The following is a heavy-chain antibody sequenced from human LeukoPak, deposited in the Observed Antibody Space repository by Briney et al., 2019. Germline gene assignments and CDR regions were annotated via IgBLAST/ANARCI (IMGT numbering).Heavy chain of an antibody. J-gene: IGHJ4*02. D-gene: IGHD6-19*01. CDR3: AREHPSGWYVDY. CDR1: GGSISSGGYY. Sequence: SETLSLTCTVSGGSISSGGYYWSWFRQHPGKGLEWIGYIYYSGSTYYNPSLKSRVTISVDTSKNQFSLKLSSVTAADTAVYYCAREHPSGWYVDYWGQGTLVTVSS. V-gene: IGHV4-31*03. CDR2: IYYSGST.